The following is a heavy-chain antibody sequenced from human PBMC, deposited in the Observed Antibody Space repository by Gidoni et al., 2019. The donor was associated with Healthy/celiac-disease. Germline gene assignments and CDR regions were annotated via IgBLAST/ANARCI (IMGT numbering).Heavy chain of an antibody. J-gene: IGHJ3*02. D-gene: IGHD3-22*01. CDR1: GFTFSSYA. CDR2: ISGSGGST. Sequence: EVQLVESGGGLVQPGGSLRPHWSAAGFTFSSYAMSWVRQAPGKGLGWVSAISGSGGSTYYADSVKGRFTISRDNSKNTLYLQMNSLRAEDTAVYYCAKDLVLVYYDSSGFDAFDIWGQGTMVTVSS. V-gene: IGHV3-23*04. CDR3: AKDLVLVYYDSSGFDAFDI.